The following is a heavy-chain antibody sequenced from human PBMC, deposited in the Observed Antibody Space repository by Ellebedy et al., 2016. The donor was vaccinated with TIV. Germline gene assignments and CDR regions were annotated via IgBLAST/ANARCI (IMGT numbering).Heavy chain of an antibody. CDR1: GYTFSSFF. CDR2: INPSGGST. J-gene: IGHJ4*02. V-gene: IGHV1-46*04. CDR3: ARARSSGWLHTPDY. Sequence: AASVKVSCKASGYTFSSFFMHWVRQAPGQGLEWMGIINPSGGSTTYTQKLQGRVTMTRDTSTTTVYMELSSLRSEDTAVYYCARARSSGWLHTPDYWGQGTLVIVSS. D-gene: IGHD6-19*01.